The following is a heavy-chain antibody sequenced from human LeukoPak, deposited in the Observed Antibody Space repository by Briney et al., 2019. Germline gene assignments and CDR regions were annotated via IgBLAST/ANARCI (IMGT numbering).Heavy chain of an antibody. V-gene: IGHV1-46*01. CDR1: GYTFTSYY. Sequence: ASVKVSCKASGYTFTSYYMHWVRQAPGQGLEWMGIINPSGGSTSYAQKFQGRVTMTRDMSTSTVYMELSSLRSEDTAVYYCAAPAHLYTTHSGSYLGAFDIWGQGTMVTVSS. D-gene: IGHD1-26*01. CDR3: AAPAHLYTTHSGSYLGAFDI. J-gene: IGHJ3*02. CDR2: INPSGGST.